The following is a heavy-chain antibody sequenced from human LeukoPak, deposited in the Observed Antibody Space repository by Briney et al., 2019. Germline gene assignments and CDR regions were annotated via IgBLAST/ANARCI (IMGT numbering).Heavy chain of an antibody. D-gene: IGHD3-22*01. J-gene: IGHJ4*02. CDR2: IYYSGST. CDR3: ARRSHYYDSSGYSDY. CDR1: GGSISSSRYY. V-gene: IGHV4-39*01. Sequence: TPSETLSLTCTVSGGSISSSRYYWGWIRQPPGKGLEWIGSIYYSGSTYYNPSLKSRVTISVDTSKNQFSLKLSSVTAADTAVYYCARRSHYYDSSGYSDYWGQGTLVTVSS.